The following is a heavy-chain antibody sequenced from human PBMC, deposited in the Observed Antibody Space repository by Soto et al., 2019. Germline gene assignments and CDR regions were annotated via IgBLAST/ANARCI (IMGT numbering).Heavy chain of an antibody. Sequence: QVQLVQSGAEVKKPGSSVKVSCKASGGTFSSYSINWVRQAPGQGLEWMGGIIPIFGTANSAQKFQGRVTLTADESTSTAHMELNSLGNEDTAVYYCARPFQSWPGGWYFDLWGRGTLVTVSS. CDR3: ARPFQSWPGGWYFDL. J-gene: IGHJ2*01. V-gene: IGHV1-69*01. CDR2: IIPIFGTA. D-gene: IGHD3-16*01. CDR1: GGTFSSYS.